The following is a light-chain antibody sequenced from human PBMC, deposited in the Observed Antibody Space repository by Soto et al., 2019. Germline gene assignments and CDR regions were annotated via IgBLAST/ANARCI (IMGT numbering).Light chain of an antibody. CDR3: QQANSFPFT. CDR1: QAISRS. CDR2: AAS. V-gene: IGKV1-12*01. J-gene: IGKJ3*01. Sequence: DIQMPQSPSSVSASVGDRVTITCRASQAISRSLAWYQQKPGEAPKLLIYAASILQSGVPSRFSGSGSGTDFTLTITRLQPEDFASYYCQQANSFPFTFGPGTKV.